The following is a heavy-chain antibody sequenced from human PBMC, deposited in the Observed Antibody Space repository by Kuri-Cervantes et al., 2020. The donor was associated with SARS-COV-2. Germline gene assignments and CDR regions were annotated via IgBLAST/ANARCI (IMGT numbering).Heavy chain of an antibody. Sequence: GESLKISCAATGFTFSGHWIHWVRQAPGKGLVWVSRISPDGSYTNNADSVKGRFTLSRDNAKNMLVLQMNSLRAEDTAVYYCVRDGDHWDFDYWGQGTMVTVSS. CDR1: GFTFSGHW. CDR2: ISPDGSYT. D-gene: IGHD7-27*01. V-gene: IGHV3-74*01. CDR3: VRDGDHWDFDY. J-gene: IGHJ4*02.